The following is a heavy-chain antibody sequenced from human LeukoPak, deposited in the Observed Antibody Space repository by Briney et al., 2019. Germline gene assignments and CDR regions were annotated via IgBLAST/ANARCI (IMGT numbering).Heavy chain of an antibody. CDR3: ARGKGGYYGSGSRFDL. J-gene: IGHJ2*01. Sequence: GGSLRLSCEASGFTFKDYYMSWIRQAPGKGLEWVSYISSGGDTIKYADSVKGRFTISRDNAKNSLYLQMNSLRAEDTAVYYCARGKGGYYGSGSRFDLWGRGALGTVSS. D-gene: IGHD3-10*01. CDR1: GFTFKDYY. CDR2: ISSGGDTI. V-gene: IGHV3-11*01.